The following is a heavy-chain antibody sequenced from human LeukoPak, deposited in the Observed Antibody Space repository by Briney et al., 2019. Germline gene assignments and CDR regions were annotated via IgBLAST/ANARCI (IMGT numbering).Heavy chain of an antibody. D-gene: IGHD6-19*01. Sequence: PSETLSLTCTVSGGSISSGGYYWSWIRQHPGKGLEWIGYIYYSGSTYYNPSLKSRVTISVDTSKNQFSLKLSSVTAADTAMYYCARGGGWYLPNYGMDVWGQGTTVTVSS. CDR3: ARGGGWYLPNYGMDV. CDR1: GGSISSGGYY. J-gene: IGHJ6*02. V-gene: IGHV4-31*03. CDR2: IYYSGST.